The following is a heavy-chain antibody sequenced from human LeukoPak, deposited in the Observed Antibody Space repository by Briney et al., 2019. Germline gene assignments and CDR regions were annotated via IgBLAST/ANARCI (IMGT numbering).Heavy chain of an antibody. CDR1: GFTFDDYA. J-gene: IGHJ4*02. CDR3: ARARNYDYVWGSYPPAGYYFDC. Sequence: PGRSLRLSCAASGFTFDDYAMHWVRQAPGKGLEWVSVIYSGGSTYYADSVKGRFTISRDNSKNTLYLQMNSLRAEDTAVYYCARARNYDYVWGSYPPAGYYFDCWGQGTLVTVSS. CDR2: IYSGGST. V-gene: IGHV3-53*01. D-gene: IGHD3-16*01.